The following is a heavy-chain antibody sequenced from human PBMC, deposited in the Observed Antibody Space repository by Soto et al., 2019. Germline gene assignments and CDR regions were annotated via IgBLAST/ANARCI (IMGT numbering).Heavy chain of an antibody. CDR3: ATNHDDISGRTPLLFDS. D-gene: IGHD3-22*01. V-gene: IGHV4-31*03. Sequence: QVQLQESGPGLVKPSQTLSLTCTVSGDSIGTGGYYWDWIRQHPGKGPEWIVYIHYSRNTYYNPSLKSRLTIPLDTSKNQFSLHLSSVTAAGTAVYYCATNHDDISGRTPLLFDSWGQGTLVIVSS. J-gene: IGHJ4*02. CDR1: GDSIGTGGYY. CDR2: IHYSRNT.